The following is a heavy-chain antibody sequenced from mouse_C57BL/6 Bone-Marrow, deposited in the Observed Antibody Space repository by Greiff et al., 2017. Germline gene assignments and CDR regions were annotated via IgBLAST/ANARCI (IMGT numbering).Heavy chain of an antibody. J-gene: IGHJ4*01. V-gene: IGHV7-3*01. CDR2: IRNKANGYTT. D-gene: IGHD5-5*01. Sequence: EVNVVESGGGLVQPGGSLSLSCAASGFTFTDYYMSWVRQPPGKALEWLGFIRNKANGYTTEYSASVKGRFTISRDNSQSILYLQMNALRAEDSATYYCARYNYRPAMDYWGQGTSVTVSS. CDR1: GFTFTDYY. CDR3: ARYNYRPAMDY.